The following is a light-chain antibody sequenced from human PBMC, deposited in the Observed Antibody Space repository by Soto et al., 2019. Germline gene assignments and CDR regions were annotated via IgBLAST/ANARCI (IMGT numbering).Light chain of an antibody. CDR1: QSLRSN. V-gene: IGKV3-15*01. Sequence: DIVRTQSPPTMSVSPGDGATLACRASQSLRSNLAWYQHKPGQAPRLLIYGASTRATGIPARFSGSGSGTEFTLTISSLQSEDFAVYYCQQYNNWPPIPSGQRTR. CDR2: GAS. CDR3: QQYNNWPPIP. J-gene: IGKJ5*01.